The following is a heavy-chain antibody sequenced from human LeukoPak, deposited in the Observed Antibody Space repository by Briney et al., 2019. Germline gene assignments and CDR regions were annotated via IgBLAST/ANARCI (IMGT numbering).Heavy chain of an antibody. CDR1: GLTISTYW. V-gene: IGHV3-74*03. J-gene: IGHJ4*02. Sequence: GGSLRLSCAASGLTISTYWMHWVRQAPGKGLAWVARINPDGSIRTYANSVQGRVTISRDTAKDTLFLQMNSLRAEDTAVYYCAREARVGGALQYWGQGTPVTVSS. D-gene: IGHD1-26*01. CDR2: INPDGSIR. CDR3: AREARVGGALQY.